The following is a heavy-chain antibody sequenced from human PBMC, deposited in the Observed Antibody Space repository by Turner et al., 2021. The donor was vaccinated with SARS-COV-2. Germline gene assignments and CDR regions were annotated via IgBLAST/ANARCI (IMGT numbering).Heavy chain of an antibody. J-gene: IGHJ4*02. Sequence: QVQLQQWGAGLVKPSETLSITCGVSGGSFSTYYWSWIRQAPGKGLEWIAEIKRSGSTNYSPSLKSRVTISVDTPKGQISLNLTSVTAADTAIYFCARGQSRGFYGSGRRRFDYWGQGTQVTVSS. D-gene: IGHD3-10*01. CDR3: ARGQSRGFYGSGRRRFDY. V-gene: IGHV4-34*01. CDR2: IKRSGST. CDR1: GGSFSTYY.